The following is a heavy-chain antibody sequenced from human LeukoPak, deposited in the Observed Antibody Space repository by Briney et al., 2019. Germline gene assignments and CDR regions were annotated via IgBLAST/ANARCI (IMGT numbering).Heavy chain of an antibody. Sequence: PGGSLRLSCVASGFTFSNYHMNWVRQAPGKGLEWVATIKQDASEKYYVDSVEGRFIISRDNAKNSLYLQVNSLRAEDTAIYHCARQTSGRYSAYYDSWGQGILVTVSS. D-gene: IGHD6-19*01. CDR1: GFTFSNYH. CDR3: ARQTSGRYSAYYDS. J-gene: IGHJ5*01. CDR2: IKQDASEK. V-gene: IGHV3-7*01.